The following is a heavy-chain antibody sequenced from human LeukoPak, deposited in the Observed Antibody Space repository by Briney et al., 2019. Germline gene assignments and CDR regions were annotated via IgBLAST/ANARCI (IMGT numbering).Heavy chain of an antibody. CDR3: ARTEYSSSSGGFDP. Sequence: ASVKVSCKASGYTFTGYYMYWVRQAPGQGLEWMGLINPNSGGTYYAQKFQGRVTMTRDTSISTGYMELSRLRSDDTAVYYCARTEYSSSSGGFDPWGQGTLVTVSS. D-gene: IGHD6-6*01. CDR2: INPNSGGT. V-gene: IGHV1-2*02. CDR1: GYTFTGYY. J-gene: IGHJ5*02.